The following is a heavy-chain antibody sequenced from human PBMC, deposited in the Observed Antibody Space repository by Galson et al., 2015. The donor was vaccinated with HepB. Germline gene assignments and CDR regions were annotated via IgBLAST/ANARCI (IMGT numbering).Heavy chain of an antibody. CDR1: RITFNTYA. D-gene: IGHD5-24*01. CDR2: VSGSGGST. V-gene: IGHV3-23*01. CDR3: AKREKAFDI. J-gene: IGHJ3*02. Sequence: SLRLSCAASRITFNTYAMNWVRQAPGKGLEWVSAVSGSGGSTCYADSVKGRFTISRDNSKKTMYLQINSLRAEDTALYYCAKREKAFDIWGRAEMVIVSS.